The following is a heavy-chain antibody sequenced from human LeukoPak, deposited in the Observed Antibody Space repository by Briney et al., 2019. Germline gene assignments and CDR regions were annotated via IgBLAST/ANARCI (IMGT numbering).Heavy chain of an antibody. CDR2: IYPGDSDT. CDR3: ARRRRYCTSTTCYDDFFDY. V-gene: IGHV5-51*01. Sequence: GESLKISCEGSGYNYVIHWIAWVRQKPGQGLEWRGSIYPGDSDTRYSPSFQGQVTISVDKSNNTAYLQWSGLKASDAAIYYCARRRRYCTSTTCYDDFFDYWGQGTLVTVSS. J-gene: IGHJ4*02. CDR1: GYNYVIHW. D-gene: IGHD2/OR15-2a*01.